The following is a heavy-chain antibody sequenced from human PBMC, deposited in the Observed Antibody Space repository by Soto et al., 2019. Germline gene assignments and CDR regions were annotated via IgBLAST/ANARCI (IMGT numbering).Heavy chain of an antibody. D-gene: IGHD3-10*01. V-gene: IGHV4-30-4*01. Sequence: SETLSLSCTVSGGSISSGDYYWSWIRQPPGKGLEWIGYIYYSGSTYYSPSLKSRVTISVDTSKNQFSLKLSSVTAADTAVYYCARDKTYLDYWGQGTLVTVSS. CDR3: ARDKTYLDY. CDR2: IYYSGST. J-gene: IGHJ4*02. CDR1: GGSISSGDYY.